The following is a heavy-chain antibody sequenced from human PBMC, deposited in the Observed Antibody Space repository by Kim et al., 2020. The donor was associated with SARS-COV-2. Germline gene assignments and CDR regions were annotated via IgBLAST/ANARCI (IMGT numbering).Heavy chain of an antibody. D-gene: IGHD6-13*01. Sequence: YYADPVKGRFTISRDNTTNTVYLQMNSLKAEDTAVYYCSNQLGESWFSDWGQGTLVTVSS. J-gene: IGHJ4*02. V-gene: IGHV3-53*01. CDR3: SNQLGESWFSD.